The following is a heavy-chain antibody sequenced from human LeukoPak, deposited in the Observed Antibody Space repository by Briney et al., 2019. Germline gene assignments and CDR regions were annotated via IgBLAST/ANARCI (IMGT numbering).Heavy chain of an antibody. Sequence: SETLSLTCTVSGGSISSSSYYWGWIRQPPGKGLEWIGSIYYSGSTYYNPSLKSRVTISVDTSKNQFSLKLSSVTAADTAVYYCARNVLQKGYGMDVWGQGTTVTVSS. CDR2: IYYSGST. CDR3: ARNVLQKGYGMDV. J-gene: IGHJ6*02. CDR1: GGSISSSSYY. V-gene: IGHV4-39*07. D-gene: IGHD3-10*01.